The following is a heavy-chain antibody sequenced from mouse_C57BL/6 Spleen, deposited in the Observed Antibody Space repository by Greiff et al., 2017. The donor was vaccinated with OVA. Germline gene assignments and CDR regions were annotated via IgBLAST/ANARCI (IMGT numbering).Heavy chain of an antibody. V-gene: IGHV1-52*01. CDR2: IDPSDSET. CDR3: ATSGQLRPNYFDG. Sequence: QVQLQQPGAELVRPGSSVKLSCKASGYTFTSYWMHWVKQRPIQGLEWIGNIDPSDSETHYNQKFKDKATLTVDKSSSTAYMQLSSLTSEDSAVDYGATSGQLRPNYFDGGGKGTTLTVAS. CDR1: GYTFTSYW. J-gene: IGHJ2*01. D-gene: IGHD3-2*02.